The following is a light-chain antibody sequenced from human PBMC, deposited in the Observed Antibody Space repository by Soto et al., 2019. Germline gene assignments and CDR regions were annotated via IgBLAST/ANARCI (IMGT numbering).Light chain of an antibody. V-gene: IGKV3-11*01. CDR1: QSVSSGS. CDR3: QQRSNWPLLT. Sequence: EIVLTQSPGTLSLSPGERATLSCMASQSVSSGSLAWYQQKPGQAPRLLIYDASNRATGIPARFSGSGSGTDFTLTISSLEPEDFAVYYCQQRSNWPLLTFGGGTKVDIK. J-gene: IGKJ4*01. CDR2: DAS.